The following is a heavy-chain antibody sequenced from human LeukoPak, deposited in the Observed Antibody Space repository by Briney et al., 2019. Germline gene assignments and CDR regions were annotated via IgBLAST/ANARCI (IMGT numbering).Heavy chain of an antibody. D-gene: IGHD3-22*01. CDR1: GFTFSGSA. Sequence: GGSLRLSCAASGFTFSGSAMHWVRQASGKGLEWVGRIRSKANSYATAYAASVKGRFTISRDDSKNTAYLQMNSLKTEDTAVYYCTSALTRIRDYDSSGYYSSPGYWGQGTQVTVSS. J-gene: IGHJ4*02. CDR2: IRSKANSYAT. V-gene: IGHV3-73*01. CDR3: TSALTRIRDYDSSGYYSSPGY.